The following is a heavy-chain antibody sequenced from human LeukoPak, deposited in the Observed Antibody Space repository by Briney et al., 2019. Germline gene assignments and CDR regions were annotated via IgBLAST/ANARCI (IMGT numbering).Heavy chain of an antibody. Sequence: GASVKVSCKASGYTFTSYYMHWVRQAPGQGLEWMGIINPSGGSTSYAQKFQGGVTMTRDTSTSTVYMELSSLRSEDTAVYYCARDNARLVDAFDIWGQGTMVTVSS. V-gene: IGHV1-46*01. D-gene: IGHD6-6*01. J-gene: IGHJ3*02. CDR2: INPSGGST. CDR1: GYTFTSYY. CDR3: ARDNARLVDAFDI.